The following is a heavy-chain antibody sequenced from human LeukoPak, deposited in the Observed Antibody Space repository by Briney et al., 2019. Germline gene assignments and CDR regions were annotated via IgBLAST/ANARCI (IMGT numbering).Heavy chain of an antibody. CDR1: GFTFSSFG. J-gene: IGHJ4*02. CDR2: IWYDGNNK. CDR3: ARAFTSTGYYYVEY. V-gene: IGHV3-33*01. D-gene: IGHD3-22*01. Sequence: GRSLRLSCAASGFTFSSFGMHWVRQAPGKGLEWVAVIWYDGNNKYHADSVKGRFTISRGNSKNTLYLQMNSLRAEDTAVYYCARAFTSTGYYYVEYWGQGTLVTVSS.